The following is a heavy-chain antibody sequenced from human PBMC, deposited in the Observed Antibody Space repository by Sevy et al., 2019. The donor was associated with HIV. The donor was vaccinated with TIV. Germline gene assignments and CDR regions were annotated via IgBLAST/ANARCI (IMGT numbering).Heavy chain of an antibody. CDR3: ARSLYSSSSDLDY. CDR2: ISSISSYI. V-gene: IGHV3-21*01. CDR1: GFTFSSYS. Sequence: GGSLRLSCAASGFTFSSYSMNWVRQAPGKGLEWVSSISSISSYIYYADSVKGRFTISRDNAKNSLYLQMNSLRAEDTAVYYCARSLYSSSSDLDYWGQGTLVTVSS. J-gene: IGHJ4*02. D-gene: IGHD6-6*01.